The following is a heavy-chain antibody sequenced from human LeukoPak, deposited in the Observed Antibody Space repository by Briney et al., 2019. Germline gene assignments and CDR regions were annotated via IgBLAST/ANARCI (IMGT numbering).Heavy chain of an antibody. Sequence: ASVKVSCKASGYTFTSYYMHWVRQAPGQGLEWMGIINPSGGSTSYAQKFQGRVTMTRDTSTSTVYMELSSLRSEDTAVYYCARDLVPHYYGSGSYYWFDPWGQGTLVTVSS. CDR3: ARDLVPHYYGSGSYYWFDP. CDR2: INPSGGST. CDR1: GYTFTSYY. D-gene: IGHD3-10*01. V-gene: IGHV1-46*01. J-gene: IGHJ5*02.